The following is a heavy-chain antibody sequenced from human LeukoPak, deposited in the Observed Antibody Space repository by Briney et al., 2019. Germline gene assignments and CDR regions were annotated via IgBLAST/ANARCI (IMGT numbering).Heavy chain of an antibody. CDR1: GYTFTSYH. J-gene: IGHJ4*02. V-gene: IGHV1-46*01. D-gene: IGHD3-10*01. CDR2: IIPSGGAT. Sequence: ASVKVSCKASGYTFTSYHVHWVQQAPGHGLEWMGRIIPSGGATTYAQRFQGRVTMTSDTSTTTVYMELSSLRSEDTAIYYCARDAYGSDYWGQGTLVTVSS. CDR3: ARDAYGSDY.